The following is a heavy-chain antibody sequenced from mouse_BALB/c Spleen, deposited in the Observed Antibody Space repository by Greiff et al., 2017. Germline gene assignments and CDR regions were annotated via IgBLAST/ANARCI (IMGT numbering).Heavy chain of an antibody. CDR1: GYTFTDYA. J-gene: IGHJ3*01. CDR3: ARDYGYDGAY. V-gene: IGHV1-67*01. D-gene: IGHD2-2*01. CDR2: ISTYYGNT. Sequence: QVQLKESGPELVRPGVSVKISCKGSGYTFTDYAMHWVKQSHAKSLEWIGVISTYYGNTNYNQKFKGKATMTVDKSSSTAYMELARLTSEDSAIYYCARDYGYDGAYWGQGTLVTVSA.